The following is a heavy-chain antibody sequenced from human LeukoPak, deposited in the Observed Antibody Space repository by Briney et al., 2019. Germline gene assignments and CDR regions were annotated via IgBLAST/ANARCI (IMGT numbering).Heavy chain of an antibody. CDR2: IYSGGST. D-gene: IGHD3-22*01. V-gene: IGHV3-66*02. CDR1: GFTVSSNY. J-gene: IGHJ4*02. Sequence: GGSLRLSCAASGFTVSSNYMSWVRQAPGKGLEWVSVIYSGGSTYYADSVKGRFTISRDNAKNSLYLQMNSLRAEDTAVYYCARASPPYYYDSSGYYLDYWGQGTLVTVSS. CDR3: ARASPPYYYDSSGYYLDY.